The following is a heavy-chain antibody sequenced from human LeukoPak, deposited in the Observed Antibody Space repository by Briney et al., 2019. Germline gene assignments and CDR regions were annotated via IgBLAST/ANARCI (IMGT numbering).Heavy chain of an antibody. V-gene: IGHV3-7*05. J-gene: IGHJ4*02. Sequence: GGSLRLSCAASGFTFSSFWMSWVRQAPGKGLEWVANIRQDGGEKYYVDSVKGRFTISRDNARNSLYLQMNTLRAEDTAVYYCALYNWNSKRDCDHWGQGTLVTVSS. CDR2: IRQDGGEK. CDR1: GFTFSSFW. D-gene: IGHD1-7*01. CDR3: ALYNWNSKRDCDH.